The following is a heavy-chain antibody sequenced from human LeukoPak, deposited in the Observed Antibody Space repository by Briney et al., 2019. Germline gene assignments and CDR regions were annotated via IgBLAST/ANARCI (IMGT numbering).Heavy chain of an antibody. CDR1: GYTFTTYG. CDR3: ARVSNTTDFAY. Sequence: ASVKVSCKASGYTFTTYGISWVRQAPGQGLEWMGWISTYNDNTNYAQKLQGRVTMTTDPSTTTAYMELRSLRSDDTAVYYCARVSNTTDFAYWGQGTLVTVSS. CDR2: ISTYNDNT. V-gene: IGHV1-18*01. J-gene: IGHJ4*02. D-gene: IGHD2-21*01.